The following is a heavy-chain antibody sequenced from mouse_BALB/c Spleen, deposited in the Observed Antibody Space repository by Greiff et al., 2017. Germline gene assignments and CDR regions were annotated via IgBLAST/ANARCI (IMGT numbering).Heavy chain of an antibody. J-gene: IGHJ4*01. CDR3: ARKDYYYAMDY. V-gene: IGHV5-12-2*01. CDR1: GFTFSSYT. CDR2: ISNGGGST. Sequence: EVHLVESGGGLVQPGGSLKLSCAASGFTFSSYTMSWVRQTPEKRLEWVAYISNGGGSTYYPDTVKGRFTISRDNAKNTLYLQMSSLKSEDTAMYYCARKDYYYAMDYWGQGTSVTVSS.